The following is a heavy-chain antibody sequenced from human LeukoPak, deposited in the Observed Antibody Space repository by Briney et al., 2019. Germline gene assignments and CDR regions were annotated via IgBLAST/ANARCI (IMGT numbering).Heavy chain of an antibody. Sequence: GGSLRLSCAASGFTVSSNYMSWVRQAPGKGLEWVSVIYSGGSTYYADSVKGRFTISRDNSKSTLYLQMNSLRAEDTAVYYCARLGYCSSTSCYMSWFDPWGQGTLVTVSS. CDR2: IYSGGST. J-gene: IGHJ5*02. CDR3: ARLGYCSSTSCYMSWFDP. D-gene: IGHD2-2*02. V-gene: IGHV3-53*01. CDR1: GFTVSSNY.